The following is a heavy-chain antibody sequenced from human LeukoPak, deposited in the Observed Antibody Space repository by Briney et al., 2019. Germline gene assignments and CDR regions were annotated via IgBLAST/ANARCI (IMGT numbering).Heavy chain of an antibody. CDR2: ISYDGSNK. CDR1: GFTFSSYA. J-gene: IGHJ5*02. CDR3: ARKRRDGPGFDP. V-gene: IGHV3-30*04. Sequence: GGSLRLSCAASGFTFSSYAMHWVRQAPGKGLEWVAVISYDGSNKYYADSVKSRFTISRDNSKNTLYLQMNSLRAEDTAVYYCARKRRDGPGFDPWGQGTLVTVSS.